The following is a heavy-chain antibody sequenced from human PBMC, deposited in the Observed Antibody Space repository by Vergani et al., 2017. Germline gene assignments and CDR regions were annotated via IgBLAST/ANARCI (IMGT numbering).Heavy chain of an antibody. CDR2: IKQDGSEN. CDR1: GFTFSSYW. CDR3: AREGVYCSSTSCYKGGADY. D-gene: IGHD2-2*02. Sequence: EVQLVESGGGLVQPGGSLRLSFAASGFTFSSYWMSWVRQAPGKGLEWVANIKQDGSENYYVDSVKGRFTIYRDNAKNSLYLQMNSLRAEDTAVYYCAREGVYCSSTSCYKGGADYWGQGTLVTVSS. V-gene: IGHV3-7*01. J-gene: IGHJ4*02.